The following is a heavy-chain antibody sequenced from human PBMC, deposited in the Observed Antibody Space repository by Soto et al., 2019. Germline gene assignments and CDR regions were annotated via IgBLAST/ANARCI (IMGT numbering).Heavy chain of an antibody. CDR1: GGTFSSYA. J-gene: IGHJ4*02. CDR3: ARGGPESTVTTGEFDY. V-gene: IGHV1-69*12. CDR2: SIPIFGTA. D-gene: IGHD4-17*01. Sequence: QVQLVQSGAEVKKPGSSVKVSCKASGGTFSSYAISWVRQAPGHGLEWMGGSIPIFGTANYAQKFQGRVTITADEFTSTAYMELSSLRSEDAGVYYCARGGPESTVTTGEFDYWGQGTLVTVSS.